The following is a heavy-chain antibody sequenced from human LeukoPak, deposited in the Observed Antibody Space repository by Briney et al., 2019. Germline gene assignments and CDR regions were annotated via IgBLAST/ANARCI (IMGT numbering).Heavy chain of an antibody. CDR3: ARDQRDGYSDY. V-gene: IGHV3-66*01. D-gene: IGHD5-24*01. J-gene: IGHJ4*02. CDR1: GFTFSSYW. CDR2: IYSGGST. Sequence: GGSLRLSCAASGFTFSSYWMSWVRQAPGKGLEWVSVIYSGGSTYYADSVKGRFTISRDNSKNTLYLQMNSLRAEDTAVYYCARDQRDGYSDYWGQGTLVTVSS.